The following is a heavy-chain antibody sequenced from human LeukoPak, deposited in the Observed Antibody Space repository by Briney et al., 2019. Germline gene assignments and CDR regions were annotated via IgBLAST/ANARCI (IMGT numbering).Heavy chain of an antibody. J-gene: IGHJ6*03. CDR1: GFTFSTYN. Sequence: GGSLRLSCAASGFTFSTYNMNWVRQAPGKGLEWVSSITSSSSYIYYADSVKGRFTISRDDAKNSLYLQMNSLRAEDTAVYYCARDPYSGGYGDYYYYYMDLWGQGTTVTVSS. CDR3: ARDPYSGGYGDYYYYYMDL. D-gene: IGHD1-26*01. CDR2: ITSSSSYI. V-gene: IGHV3-21*01.